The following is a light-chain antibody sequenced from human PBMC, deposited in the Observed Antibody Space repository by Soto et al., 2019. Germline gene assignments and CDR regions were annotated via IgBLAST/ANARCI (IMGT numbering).Light chain of an antibody. Sequence: QSVLTQPPSASGTPGQRVTISCSGSSSNIGSNTVNWYQQLPGTAPKLLIYSNNQRPSGVPDRFSGSKSGTSASLAISGLQSEDDADYHCAAWDDSLNGWVFGGGTKVTVL. V-gene: IGLV1-44*01. CDR3: AAWDDSLNGWV. CDR2: SNN. J-gene: IGLJ3*02. CDR1: SSNIGSNT.